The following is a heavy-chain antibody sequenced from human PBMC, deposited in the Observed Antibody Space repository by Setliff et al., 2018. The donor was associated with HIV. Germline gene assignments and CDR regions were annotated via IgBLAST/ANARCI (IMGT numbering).Heavy chain of an antibody. J-gene: IGHJ6*02. CDR2: FYSGGRT. Sequence: GGSLRLSCAASGFTVSSNYMCWVRQAPGKGLEWVSVFYSGGRTYYANSVKGRFTISRDNSKNAVYLQMNSLRAEDTAVYYCARDGSRGGLPFYGMDVWGQGTTVTVSS. CDR1: GFTVSSNY. CDR3: ARDGSRGGLPFYGMDV. D-gene: IGHD3-16*01. V-gene: IGHV3-53*01.